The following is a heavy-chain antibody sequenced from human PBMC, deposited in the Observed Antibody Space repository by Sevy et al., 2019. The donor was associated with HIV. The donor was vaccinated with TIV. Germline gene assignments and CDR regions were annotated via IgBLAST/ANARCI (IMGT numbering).Heavy chain of an antibody. Sequence: SETLSLTCTVSGGSISSYYWSWIRQPAGKGLEWIGRIYTSGSTNYNPSLKSRVTMSVDTSKNQFSLRLSSVTAADTAVYYCARDSYGDYDYYYGMDVWGQGTTVTVSS. J-gene: IGHJ6*02. CDR1: GGSISSYY. CDR2: IYTSGST. CDR3: ARDSYGDYDYYYGMDV. V-gene: IGHV4-4*07. D-gene: IGHD4-17*01.